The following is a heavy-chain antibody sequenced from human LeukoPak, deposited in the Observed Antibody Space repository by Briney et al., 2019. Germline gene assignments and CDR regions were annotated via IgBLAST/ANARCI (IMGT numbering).Heavy chain of an antibody. Sequence: GGSLRPSCAASGFTFSSYEMNWVRQAPGKGLEWVLYISTSSYYIYYADSVKGRFTFSRDNAKNSLYLQMNSLRADDTAVYYCARGYSGYDYFDYWGQGTLVTVSS. CDR3: ARGYSGYDYFDY. J-gene: IGHJ4*02. D-gene: IGHD5-12*01. V-gene: IGHV3-21*05. CDR2: ISTSSYYI. CDR1: GFTFSSYE.